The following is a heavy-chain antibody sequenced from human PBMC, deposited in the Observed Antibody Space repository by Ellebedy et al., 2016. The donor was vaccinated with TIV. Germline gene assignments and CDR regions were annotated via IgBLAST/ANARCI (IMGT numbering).Heavy chain of an antibody. D-gene: IGHD2-15*01. CDR3: AKDGASPTLLLYYYMDA. CDR2: ISWDGEST. CDR1: GFTFDDYT. Sequence: GESLKISCEASGFTFDDYTMHWVRQVPGKGLEWVALISWDGESTDYADSVRGRFTISRDNSKKSLFLQMNRLTTEDTALYYCAKDGASPTLLLYYYMDAWGNGTTVTVSS. V-gene: IGHV3-43*01. J-gene: IGHJ6*03.